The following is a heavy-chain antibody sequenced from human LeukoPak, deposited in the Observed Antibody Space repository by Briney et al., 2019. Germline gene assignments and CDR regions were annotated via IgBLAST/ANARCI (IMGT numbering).Heavy chain of an antibody. CDR3: ARPGSYGDYGWYDY. CDR1: GFTFSSYA. V-gene: IGHV3-23*01. Sequence: PGGSLRLSCAASGFTFSSYAMSWVRQAPGKGLEWVSAISGSGGSTYYADSVKGRFTISRDNSKNTLYLQMNSLRAEDTAVYYCARPGSYGDYGWYDYWGQGTLVTVSS. D-gene: IGHD4-17*01. J-gene: IGHJ4*02. CDR2: ISGSGGST.